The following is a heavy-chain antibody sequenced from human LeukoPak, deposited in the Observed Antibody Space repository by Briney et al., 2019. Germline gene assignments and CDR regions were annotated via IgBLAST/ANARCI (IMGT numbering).Heavy chain of an antibody. D-gene: IGHD5-18*01. CDR3: AKHPSDTAMVPFDY. V-gene: IGHV3-48*01. CDR2: ISSGSSTK. J-gene: IGHJ4*02. CDR1: GFAFSSCG. Sequence: GGSLRLSCAASGFAFSSCGMNWVRQAPGKGLEWLSYISSGSSTKNHAESVKGRFTISRDNAENSLYLQMNSLRAEDTAVYYCAKHPSDTAMVPFDYWGQGTLVTVSS.